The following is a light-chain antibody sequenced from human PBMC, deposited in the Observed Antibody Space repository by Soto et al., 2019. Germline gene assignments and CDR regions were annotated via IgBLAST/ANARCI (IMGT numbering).Light chain of an antibody. CDR3: QQANSFFRVT. CDR2: AAS. V-gene: IGKV1-12*01. J-gene: IGKJ3*01. Sequence: DIQMTQSPSSVSASVGDRVTITCRASQGISSWLSCYQQKPGKAPKLMIYAASSLQSGVPSSFSGSGSETDFTLTISSLQPEDFSTYYCQQANSFFRVTFGPGTKVDIK. CDR1: QGISSW.